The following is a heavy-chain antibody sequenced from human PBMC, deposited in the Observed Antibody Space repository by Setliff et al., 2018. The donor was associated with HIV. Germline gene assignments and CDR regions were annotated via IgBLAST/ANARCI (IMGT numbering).Heavy chain of an antibody. CDR2: IHYSGSS. CDR1: GGSITGHY. D-gene: IGHD3-3*01. CDR3: ARGLTIFGVATPGIHSFMDV. V-gene: IGHV4-59*11. Sequence: PSETLSLTCTVSGGSITGHYWSWIRQPPGKGLEWIGYIHYSGSSNYNPSLKSRVSISVDTSKKQVSLKLNSVTAADTAVYYCARGLTIFGVATPGIHSFMDVWGKGTTVTVSS. J-gene: IGHJ6*03.